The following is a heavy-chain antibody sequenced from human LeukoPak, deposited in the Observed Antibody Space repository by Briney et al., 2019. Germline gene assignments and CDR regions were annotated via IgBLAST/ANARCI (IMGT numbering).Heavy chain of an antibody. V-gene: IGHV4-39*01. Sequence: SETLSLTCTVSGGSISSSSYYWGWIRQPPGKGLEWIGSIYYSGSTYYNPSLKSRVTISVDTSKNQFSLKLSSVTAADTAVYYCARASTMVRGNFDYWGQGTLVTASS. D-gene: IGHD3-10*01. J-gene: IGHJ4*02. CDR1: GGSISSSSYY. CDR3: ARASTMVRGNFDY. CDR2: IYYSGST.